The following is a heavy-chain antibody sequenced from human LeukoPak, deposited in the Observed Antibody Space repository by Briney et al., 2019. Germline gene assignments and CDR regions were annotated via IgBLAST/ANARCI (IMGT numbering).Heavy chain of an antibody. CDR1: GFTFSNYE. CDR3: ARDSIRDYGSGRPFGDI. J-gene: IGHJ3*02. D-gene: IGHD3-10*01. V-gene: IGHV3-48*03. CDR2: ISSSGSTI. Sequence: PGGSLRLSCIASGFTFSNYEMNWVRQAPGKGLEWLSYISSSGSTIYSADSVKGRFTISRDNAKNSVYLQMNSLRAEDTAVYYCARDSIRDYGSGRPFGDIWGQRTVVTLSS.